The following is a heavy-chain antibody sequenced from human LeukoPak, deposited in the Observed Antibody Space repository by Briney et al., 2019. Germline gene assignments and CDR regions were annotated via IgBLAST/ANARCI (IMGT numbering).Heavy chain of an antibody. CDR1: NGSISSYY. CDR3: ARGDRAVAGAWGWFDP. CDR2: IHASGST. Sequence: SETLSLTCTVSNGSISSYYWSWIRQPAGKGLEWIGRIHASGSTNYNPSLKSRVTMSVDTPKNQFSLKLSSVAAADTAIYFCARGDRAVAGAWGWFDPWGQGTLVTVSS. V-gene: IGHV4-4*07. D-gene: IGHD6-19*01. J-gene: IGHJ5*02.